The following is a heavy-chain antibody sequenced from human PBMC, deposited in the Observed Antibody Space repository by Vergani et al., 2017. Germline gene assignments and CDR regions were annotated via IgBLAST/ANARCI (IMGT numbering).Heavy chain of an antibody. V-gene: IGHV1-24*01. CDR3: ATAPQVYGYEVDYYFDY. CDR1: GYTLTELS. J-gene: IGHJ4*03. CDR2: FDPEDGET. D-gene: IGHD5/OR15-5a*01. Sequence: QVQLVQSGAEVKKPGASVKVSCKVSGYTLTELSMHWVRQAPGKGLEWMGGFDPEDGETIYAQKFQGRVTMTEDTSTHTAYMELSSLRSEDTAVYYCATAPQVYGYEVDYYFDYWGQGTMVTVSS.